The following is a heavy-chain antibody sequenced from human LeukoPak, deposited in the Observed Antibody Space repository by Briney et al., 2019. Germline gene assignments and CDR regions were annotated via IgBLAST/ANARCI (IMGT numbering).Heavy chain of an antibody. D-gene: IGHD4-17*01. V-gene: IGHV3-30-3*01. Sequence: HPGRSLRLSCAASGFTFSSYAMHWVRQAPGKGLEWVAVISYDGSNKYYADSVKGRFTISRDNSKNTLYLQMNSLRAEDTAVYYCARVSQTTANFDSWGQGTLVTVSS. J-gene: IGHJ4*02. CDR2: ISYDGSNK. CDR1: GFTFSSYA. CDR3: ARVSQTTANFDS.